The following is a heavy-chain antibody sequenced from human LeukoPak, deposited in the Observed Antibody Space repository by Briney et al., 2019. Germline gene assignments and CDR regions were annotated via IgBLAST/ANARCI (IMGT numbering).Heavy chain of an antibody. CDR1: GGSISDYY. CDR3: ARPTAGGYFDY. CDR2: IYYSGST. Sequence: SETLSLTCTVSGGSISDYYYSWIRQPPGKGLEWIGHIYYSGSTNYNPSLKSRVTISVDTSKNQFSLKLSSVTAAGTAVYYCARPTAGGYFDYWGQGTLVTVSS. V-gene: IGHV4-59*01. D-gene: IGHD6-13*01. J-gene: IGHJ4*02.